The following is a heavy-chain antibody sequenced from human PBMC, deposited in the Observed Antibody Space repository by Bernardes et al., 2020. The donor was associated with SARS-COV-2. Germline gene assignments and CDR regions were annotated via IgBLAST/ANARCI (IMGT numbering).Heavy chain of an antibody. D-gene: IGHD6-6*01. J-gene: IGHJ4*02. Sequence: GGSLRLSCAASGFTFSTFWMTWVRQAPGKGLEWEANINQDGSETFYVDSVKGRFTISRDNAKNSLFMEMNTLRAEDTAVYYCARIYSTSSFDFDYWGQGTLVTVSS. V-gene: IGHV3-7*01. CDR3: ARIYSTSSFDFDY. CDR2: INQDGSET. CDR1: GFTFSTFW.